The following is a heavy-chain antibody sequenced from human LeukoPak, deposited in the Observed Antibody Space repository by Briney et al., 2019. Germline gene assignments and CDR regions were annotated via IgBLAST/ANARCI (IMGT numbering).Heavy chain of an antibody. D-gene: IGHD3-10*01. CDR1: GGSIRSSNYN. Sequence: SETLSLTCSVSGGSIRSSNYNWGWIRQPPGEGLGLIGSFHYTGTTFYNPSLKSRVTISVDTPKNQFSLKLSSVTAADTAVYYCAKEFWSGDDAFHIWGQGTMVTVSS. V-gene: IGHV4-39*07. J-gene: IGHJ3*02. CDR3: AKEFWSGDDAFHI. CDR2: FHYTGTT.